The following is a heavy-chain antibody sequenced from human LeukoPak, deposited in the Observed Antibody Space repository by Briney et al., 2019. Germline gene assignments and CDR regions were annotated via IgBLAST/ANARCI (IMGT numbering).Heavy chain of an antibody. J-gene: IGHJ4*02. V-gene: IGHV4-59*01. CDR3: ARARVPYAYYFDY. Sequence: SETLSLTCTVSGGSISSYYWSWIRQPPGKGLEWIGYIYYSGSTYYNPSLKSRVTMSVDTSKNQVSLKLSSVTPADTAVYYCARARVPYAYYFDYWGQGTLVTVSS. D-gene: IGHD2-2*01. CDR2: IYYSGST. CDR1: GGSISSYY.